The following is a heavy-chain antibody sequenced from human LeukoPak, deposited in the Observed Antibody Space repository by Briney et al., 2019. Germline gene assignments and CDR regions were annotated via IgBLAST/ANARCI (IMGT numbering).Heavy chain of an antibody. V-gene: IGHV3-74*01. D-gene: IGHD1-26*01. CDR2: SNSDGSST. Sequence: GGSLRLSCAASGFTFSNYWMHWVRQAPGKGQVRVSRSNSDGSSTSYADSAKGRFTISRGNAKNTLYLQMNSLRAGDTAVYYCARDGGGGYEVGAFDIWGQGTMVTVSS. CDR1: GFTFSNYW. CDR3: ARDGGGGYEVGAFDI. J-gene: IGHJ3*02.